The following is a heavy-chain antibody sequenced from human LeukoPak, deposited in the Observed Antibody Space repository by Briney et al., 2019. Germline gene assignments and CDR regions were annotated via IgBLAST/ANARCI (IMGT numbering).Heavy chain of an antibody. Sequence: GGSLRLSCAASGFTFSSYAMSWVRQAPGKGLEWVSAISGSGGSTYYADSVKGRFTISRDNSKSTLYLQMNSLRAEDTAVYYCAKLASSWYEYYYYGMDVWGQGTTVTVSS. CDR1: GFTFSSYA. CDR2: ISGSGGST. J-gene: IGHJ6*02. V-gene: IGHV3-23*01. D-gene: IGHD6-13*01. CDR3: AKLASSWYEYYYYGMDV.